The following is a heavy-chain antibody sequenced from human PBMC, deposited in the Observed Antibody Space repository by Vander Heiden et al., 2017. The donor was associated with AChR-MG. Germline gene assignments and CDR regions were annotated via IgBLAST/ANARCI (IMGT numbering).Heavy chain of an antibody. J-gene: IGHJ4*02. CDR1: GFTFSSYS. CDR3: ARERGYDFWSGGY. CDR2: ISSSSSYI. D-gene: IGHD3-3*01. Sequence: EVQLVESGGGLVKPGGSLRLSCAASGFTFSSYSMNWVRQAPGKGLEWVSSISSSSSYIYYADSVKGRFTISRDNAKNSLYLQMNSLRAEDTAVYYCARERGYDFWSGGYWGQGTLVTVSS. V-gene: IGHV3-21*01.